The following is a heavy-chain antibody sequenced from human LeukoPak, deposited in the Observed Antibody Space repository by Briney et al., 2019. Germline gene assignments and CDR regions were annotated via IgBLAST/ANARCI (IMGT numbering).Heavy chain of an antibody. CDR1: GYTFTSYY. CDR2: INPSGGST. J-gene: IGHJ4*02. CDR3: ARVRFHYDSSGYNFDY. V-gene: IGHV1-46*01. Sequence: ASVKVSCKASGYTFTSYYMHWVRQAPGQGLEWMGIINPSGGSTSYAQKFQGRVTMTRDTSTSTVYMELSSLRSEDTAVYYCARVRFHYDSSGYNFDYRGQGTLVTVSS. D-gene: IGHD3-22*01.